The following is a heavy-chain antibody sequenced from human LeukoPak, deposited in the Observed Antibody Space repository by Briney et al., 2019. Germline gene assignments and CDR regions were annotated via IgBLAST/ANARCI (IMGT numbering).Heavy chain of an antibody. J-gene: IGHJ4*02. Sequence: GEPLKISCKHSGNSFTSYWNGGGRQTPGKGLEWMGFISPGDSDTRYSRSFEGQVTISADKSISAAYLQWSSLKASDTAIYYCARGDYYGSGRGVFDSWGQGTLVTVSS. CDR2: ISPGDSDT. CDR1: GNSFTSYW. V-gene: IGHV5-51*01. D-gene: IGHD3-10*01. CDR3: ARGDYYGSGRGVFDS.